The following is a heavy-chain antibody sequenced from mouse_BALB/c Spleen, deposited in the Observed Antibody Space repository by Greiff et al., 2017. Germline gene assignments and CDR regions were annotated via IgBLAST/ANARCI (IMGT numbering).Heavy chain of an antibody. CDR3: ARHDYDYGYFDY. V-gene: IGHV5-9-3*01. J-gene: IGHJ2*01. CDR2: ISSGGSYT. Sequence: EVQRVESGGGLVKPGGSLKLSCAASGFTFSSYAMSWVRQTPEKRLEWVATISSGGSYTYYPDSVKGRFTISRDNAKNTLYLQMSSLRSEDTAMYYCARHDYDYGYFDYWGQGTTLTVSS. CDR1: GFTFSSYA. D-gene: IGHD2-4*01.